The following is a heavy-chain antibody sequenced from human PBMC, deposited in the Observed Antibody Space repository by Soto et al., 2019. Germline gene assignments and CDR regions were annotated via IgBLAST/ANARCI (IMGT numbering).Heavy chain of an antibody. CDR2: ISGYNGNT. V-gene: IGHV1-18*01. D-gene: IGHD2-2*01. J-gene: IGHJ5*02. Sequence: PSVKVSCKASGYIFINYGVTWVRQAPGQGLEWMGWISGYNGNTNYAQNYQGRVTMTIDTSTSTAYMELRSLRSDDTAVYYCARDEVPAANWLDPWGQGTLVTVS. CDR1: GYIFINYG. CDR3: ARDEVPAANWLDP.